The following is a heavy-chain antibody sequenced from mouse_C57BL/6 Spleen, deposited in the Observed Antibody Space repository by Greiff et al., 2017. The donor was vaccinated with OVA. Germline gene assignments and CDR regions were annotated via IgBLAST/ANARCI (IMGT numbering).Heavy chain of an antibody. CDR1: GYSFTDYN. CDR2: INPNYGTT. J-gene: IGHJ4*01. V-gene: IGHV1-39*01. CDR3: ARLRLRRGLDYAMDY. D-gene: IGHD3-2*02. Sequence: EVKLQESGPELVKPGASVKISCKASGYSFTDYNMNWVKQSNGKSLEWIGVINPNYGTTSYNQKFKGKATLTVDQSSSTAYMQLNSLTSEDSAVYYCARLRLRRGLDYAMDYWGQGTSVTVSS.